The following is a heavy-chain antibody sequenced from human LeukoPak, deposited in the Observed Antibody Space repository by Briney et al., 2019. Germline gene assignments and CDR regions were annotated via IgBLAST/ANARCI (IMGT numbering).Heavy chain of an antibody. CDR2: ISEDGGST. CDR3: AKDLLNYYDSSGYPGY. J-gene: IGHJ4*02. V-gene: IGHV3-43*02. CDR1: GFTFDDYA. Sequence: PGGSLRLSCAASGFTFDDYAMHWVRQAPGKGLEWVSLISEDGGSTYYADSVKGRFTISRDNSKNSLYLQMNSLRTEDTALYYCAKDLLNYYDSSGYPGYWGQGTLVTVSS. D-gene: IGHD3-22*01.